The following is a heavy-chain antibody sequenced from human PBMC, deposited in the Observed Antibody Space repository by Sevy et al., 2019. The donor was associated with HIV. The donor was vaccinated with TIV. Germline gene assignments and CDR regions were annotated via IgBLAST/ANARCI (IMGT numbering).Heavy chain of an antibody. CDR2: IRMKANSYAT. CDR3: TTYLGYCRSTSCHYYFDN. CDR1: GFTFSGSA. Sequence: GGSLGLSCAASGFTFSGSALHWVRQASGKGLEWVGRIRMKANSYATAYAASVKGRFTISRDDSKNSAYLQMNSLKTEDTAVYYCTTYLGYCRSTSCHYYFDNWGQGTLVTVSS. J-gene: IGHJ4*02. D-gene: IGHD2-2*03. V-gene: IGHV3-73*01.